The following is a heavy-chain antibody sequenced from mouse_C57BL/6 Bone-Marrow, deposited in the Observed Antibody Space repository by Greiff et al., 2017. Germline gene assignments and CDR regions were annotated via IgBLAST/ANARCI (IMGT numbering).Heavy chain of an antibody. J-gene: IGHJ4*01. CDR2: ILPNSGST. CDR1: GYTFTSYW. V-gene: IGHV1-64*01. CDR3: ARSIYGNYAMDY. Sequence: VQLQQPGAELVKPGASVKLSCKASGYTFTSYWMHCVKQRPRQGLEWIGMILPNSGSTNYNEKFKSKATLTVDKSSRTAYMQLSSLTSEYSAVYYCARSIYGNYAMDYWGQGTSVTVSS. D-gene: IGHD2-1*01.